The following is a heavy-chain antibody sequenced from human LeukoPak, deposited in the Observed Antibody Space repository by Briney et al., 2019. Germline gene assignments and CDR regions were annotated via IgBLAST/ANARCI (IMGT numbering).Heavy chain of an antibody. CDR1: GFTFSSYA. D-gene: IGHD2-2*01. Sequence: QPGGSLRLSCAASGFTFSSYAMSWVRQAPGKGLEWVSAISGSSGSTYYADSVKGRFTISRDNSKNTLYLQMNSLRAEDTAVYYCAKDPHYCSSTSCYVSLPGYFDYWGQGTLVTVSS. V-gene: IGHV3-23*01. CDR2: ISGSSGST. J-gene: IGHJ4*02. CDR3: AKDPHYCSSTSCYVSLPGYFDY.